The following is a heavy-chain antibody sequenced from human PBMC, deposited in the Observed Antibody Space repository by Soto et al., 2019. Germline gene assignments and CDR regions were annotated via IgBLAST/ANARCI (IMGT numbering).Heavy chain of an antibody. V-gene: IGHV3-74*01. D-gene: IGHD3-10*01. CDR3: TRGNRHTSNGTGAF. Sequence: GGYLRLSCAASGFTFRLYWIHWVRQVPGKGPEWVSRINDDGISTNYADSVKGRFTISRDNAKNNLYLQMNTLRVEDTGVDYCTRGNRHTSNGTGAFWGQGTLVPVSP. CDR2: INDDGIST. CDR1: GFTFRLYW. J-gene: IGHJ4*02.